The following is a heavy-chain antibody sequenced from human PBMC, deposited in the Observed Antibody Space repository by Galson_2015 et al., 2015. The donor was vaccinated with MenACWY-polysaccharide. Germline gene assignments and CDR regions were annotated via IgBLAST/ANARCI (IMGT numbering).Heavy chain of an antibody. J-gene: IGHJ4*02. CDR3: VRVRVRSGGYFAY. CDR2: VKQDGGEK. CDR1: GFTFSDFW. D-gene: IGHD2-15*01. V-gene: IGHV3-7*01. Sequence: SLRLSCAASGFTFSDFWMSWVRQAPGKGLEWVANVKQDGGEKSYVDSVKDRFTISRDNSKNSLYLQMDSLRAEDTAVYYCVRVRVRSGGYFAYWGQGALVSVSS.